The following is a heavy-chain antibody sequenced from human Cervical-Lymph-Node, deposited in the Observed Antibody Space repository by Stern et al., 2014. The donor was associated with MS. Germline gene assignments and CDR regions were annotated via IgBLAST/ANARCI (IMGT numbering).Heavy chain of an antibody. V-gene: IGHV1-2*06. CDR1: GYTFAGYY. Sequence: VHLVESGAEVRKPGTSVKVSCKASGYTFAGYYIHWVRQAPGQGLEWMGRIIPNRGGTDYAQNFQGRVTLTSDTSISTAYMELRSLRSDDTAVYYCARDRRLGDFDPWGQGTVVTVSS. D-gene: IGHD3-9*01. CDR2: IIPNRGGT. J-gene: IGHJ5*02. CDR3: ARDRRLGDFDP.